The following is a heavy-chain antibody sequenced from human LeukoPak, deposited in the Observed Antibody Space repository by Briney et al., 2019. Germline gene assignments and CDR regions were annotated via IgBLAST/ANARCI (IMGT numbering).Heavy chain of an antibody. J-gene: IGHJ4*02. V-gene: IGHV4-39*01. CDR3: ASMVVVAAILDYFDY. D-gene: IGHD2-15*01. CDR1: GGSISSSSYY. Sequence: SETLSLTCTVSGGSISSSSYYWGWIRQPPGKGLEWIGSIYYSGSTYYNPSLKSRVTISVDTSKNQFSLKLSSVTAADTAVYYCASMVVVAAILDYFDYWGQRTLVTVSS. CDR2: IYYSGST.